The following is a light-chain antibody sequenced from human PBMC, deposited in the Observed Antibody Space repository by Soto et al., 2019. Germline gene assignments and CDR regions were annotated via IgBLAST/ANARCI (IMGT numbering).Light chain of an antibody. V-gene: IGKV1-16*02. CDR3: QQYNTYPIT. Sequence: DIQMTQSPSSLSASVGDRVTITCRASQGINNYLAWFQVKPGKAPKSLIYGASSLHSGVPSKFSGSGSGTDFTLTIDSLQPEDFATYFCQQYNTYPITLGQGTRLEIK. CDR1: QGINNY. CDR2: GAS. J-gene: IGKJ5*01.